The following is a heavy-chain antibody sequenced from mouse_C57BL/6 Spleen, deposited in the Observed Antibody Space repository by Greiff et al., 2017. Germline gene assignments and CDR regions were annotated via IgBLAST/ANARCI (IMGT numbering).Heavy chain of an antibody. V-gene: IGHV1-82*01. J-gene: IGHJ3*01. D-gene: IGHD1-1*01. CDR2: IYPGDGDT. CDR1: GYAFSSSW. CDR3: ARSEGSSYGFAY. Sequence: VQLQQSGPELVKPGASVKISCKASGYAFSSSWMNWVKQRPGKGLEWIGRIYPGDGDTNYNGKFKGKATLTADKSSSTAYMQLSSLTSEDSAVYFCARSEGSSYGFAYWGQGTLVTVSA.